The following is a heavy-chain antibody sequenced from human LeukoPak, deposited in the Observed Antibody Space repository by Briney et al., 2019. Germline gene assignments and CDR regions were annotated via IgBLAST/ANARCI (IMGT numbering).Heavy chain of an antibody. CDR2: IKTDGTTT. D-gene: IGHD2-15*01. J-gene: IGHJ4*03. CDR3: TRDYWAGCSCFSGPGH. CDR1: GFTFSSYW. Sequence: PGGSLRLSCAAPGFTFSSYWMYWVRRVPGKGLVWVSRIKTDGTTTNYADPVQGRFTVSRDNAKSTLYLQMNSLRAEDTAAYFCTRDYWAGCSCFSGPGHLGQGTLGT. V-gene: IGHV3-74*01.